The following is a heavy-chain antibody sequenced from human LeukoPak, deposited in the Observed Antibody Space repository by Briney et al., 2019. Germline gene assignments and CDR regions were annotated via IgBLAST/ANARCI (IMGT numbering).Heavy chain of an antibody. CDR1: GGSISSYY. Sequence: SETLSLTCTVSGGSISSYYWSWIRQPPGKGLEWIGYIYYSGSTNYNPSLKSRVTISVDTSKNQFSLKLSSVTAADTAVYYCARGWYSSGCSDYWGQGTLVTVSS. CDR2: IYYSGST. D-gene: IGHD6-19*01. V-gene: IGHV4-59*01. CDR3: ARGWYSSGCSDY. J-gene: IGHJ4*02.